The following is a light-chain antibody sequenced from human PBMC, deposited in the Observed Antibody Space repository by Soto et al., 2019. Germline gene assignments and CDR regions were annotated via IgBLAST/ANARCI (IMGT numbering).Light chain of an antibody. CDR1: QTLDNT. V-gene: IGKV3-15*01. Sequence: ETVMTQSPATLSVSPGDRATHSCRASQTLDNTLAWYQQRPGQAPTLLIYSASTRATGVPARFSGSGSGTEFTLTISSLQSEDVAMYYCQQYKDVPFTFGQGTNLEIK. CDR2: SAS. CDR3: QQYKDVPFT. J-gene: IGKJ2*01.